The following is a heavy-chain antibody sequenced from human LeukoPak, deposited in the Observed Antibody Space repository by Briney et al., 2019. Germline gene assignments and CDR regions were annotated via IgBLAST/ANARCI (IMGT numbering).Heavy chain of an antibody. V-gene: IGHV4-39*01. CDR2: FYYSGST. D-gene: IGHD3-10*01. J-gene: IGHJ6*02. CDR1: GGSISSTSYY. Sequence: PSETLSLTCTVSGGSISSTSYYWGWIRQPPGKGLEWIGSFYYSGSTNYNPSLKSRVTISVDTSKNQFSLKLSSVTAADTAVYYCARFKWSSPYYGSGTGYYYGMDVWGQGTTVTVSS. CDR3: ARFKWSSPYYGSGTGYYYGMDV.